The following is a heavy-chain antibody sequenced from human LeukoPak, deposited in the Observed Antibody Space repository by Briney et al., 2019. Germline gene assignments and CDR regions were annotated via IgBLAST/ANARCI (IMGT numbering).Heavy chain of an antibody. V-gene: IGHV3-30*07. D-gene: IGHD3-3*01. J-gene: IGHJ4*02. CDR3: ARKDFWSGYFDY. Sequence: GGSLRLSCAASGFTFSSYAMHWVRQAPGKGLEWVAVISYDGSNKYYADSVKGRFTISRDNAKNSLYLQMNSLRVEDTAVYYCARKDFWSGYFDYWGQGTLVTVSS. CDR2: ISYDGSNK. CDR1: GFTFSSYA.